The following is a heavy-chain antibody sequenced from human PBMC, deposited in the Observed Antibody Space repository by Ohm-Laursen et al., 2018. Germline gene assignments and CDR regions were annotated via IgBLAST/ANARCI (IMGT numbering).Heavy chain of an antibody. J-gene: IGHJ6*02. Sequence: SLRLSCSASGFTLSSYDMNWVRQAPGKGLEWISYISETGSHIYDADSMRGRFTVARDNSKYLLYLQLNSLRVEDTAVYYCARETSRRAREGGMDVWGQGTMVTVSS. CDR3: ARETSRRAREGGMDV. D-gene: IGHD6-6*01. CDR1: GFTLSSYD. CDR2: ISETGSHI. V-gene: IGHV3-21*01.